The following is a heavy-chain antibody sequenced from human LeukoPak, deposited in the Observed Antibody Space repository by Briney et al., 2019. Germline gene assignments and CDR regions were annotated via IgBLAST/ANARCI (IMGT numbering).Heavy chain of an antibody. J-gene: IGHJ2*01. V-gene: IGHV1-8*01. Sequence: ASVKVSCKAAGYTFTSYDINWVRQAPGQGLEWMGWMNPTSGNTGYAQKFQGRVTMTRDASIATAYMELSSLTSEDTALYYCTGMRGYTYGYWYLDLWGRGTPVTVSS. CDR1: GYTFTSYD. D-gene: IGHD5-18*01. CDR2: MNPTSGNT. CDR3: TGMRGYTYGYWYLDL.